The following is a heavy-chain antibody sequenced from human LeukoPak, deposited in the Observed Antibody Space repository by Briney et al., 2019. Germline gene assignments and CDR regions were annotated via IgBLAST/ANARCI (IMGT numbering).Heavy chain of an antibody. CDR3: ARGRYLTTSGGAAAGFLDY. D-gene: IGHD6-13*01. CDR1: GGSFSGYY. CDR2: INHSGST. Sequence: SETLSLTCAVSGGSFSGYYWTWIRQSPGKGLEWIGEINHSGSTHYNPSLKSRVTISVDTSQKQFSLRLTSVTAADTAVYYCARGRYLTTSGGAAAGFLDYWGQGSLVTVST. J-gene: IGHJ4*02. V-gene: IGHV4-34*01.